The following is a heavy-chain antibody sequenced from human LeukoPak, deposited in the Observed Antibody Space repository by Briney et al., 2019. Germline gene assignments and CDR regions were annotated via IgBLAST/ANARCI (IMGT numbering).Heavy chain of an antibody. CDR3: ARDKWGVRGRFFDI. CDR1: GGSISSYY. Sequence: SETLSLTCTVSGGSISSYYWSWIRQPPGKGLEWIGYIYYSGSTNYSPSLKSRVTISVDTSKNQFSLKLSSVTAADTAVYYCARDKWGVRGRFFDIWGQGTMVTVSS. CDR2: IYYSGST. V-gene: IGHV4-59*01. D-gene: IGHD3-10*01. J-gene: IGHJ3*02.